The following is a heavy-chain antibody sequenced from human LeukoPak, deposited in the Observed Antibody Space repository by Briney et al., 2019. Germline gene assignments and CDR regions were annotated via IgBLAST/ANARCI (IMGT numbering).Heavy chain of an antibody. Sequence: SVKVSCKASGGTFSSYAISWVRQAPGQGLEWMGGIIPIFGTANYAQKFQGRVTITADESTSTAYMELSSLRSEDTAVYYCASPRGAVAGTHFDYWGQGTLVTVSS. CDR2: IIPIFGTA. D-gene: IGHD6-19*01. CDR1: GGTFSSYA. J-gene: IGHJ4*02. V-gene: IGHV1-69*13. CDR3: ASPRGAVAGTHFDY.